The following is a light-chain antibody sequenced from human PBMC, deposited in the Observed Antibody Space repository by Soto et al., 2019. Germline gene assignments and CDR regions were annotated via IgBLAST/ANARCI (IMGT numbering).Light chain of an antibody. CDR3: QQYGGSPRT. J-gene: IGKJ5*01. CDR1: QSIGGNF. CDR2: GAS. V-gene: IGKV3-20*01. Sequence: EIVLTQSPGTLSLSPGEGATLSCRASQSIGGNFLAWYQQRRGQAPRLLIYGASNRATGIPDRFSGSGSGTDFTLTISRLEPEDFAVYHCQQYGGSPRTFGQGTRLEIK.